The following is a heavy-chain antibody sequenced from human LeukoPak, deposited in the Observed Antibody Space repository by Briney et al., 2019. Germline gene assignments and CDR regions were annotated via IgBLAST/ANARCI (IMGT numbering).Heavy chain of an antibody. CDR3: AHVELYSSSGFDY. CDR2: IYWNDDK. D-gene: IGHD6-6*01. V-gene: IGHV2-5*01. Sequence: SGPTLVKLTQTLTLNCTFWGFSLSTSAGGVVWIPHTPGKTLQWLAVIYWNDDKRYSPSLRSRLTITKDTSKKQVVLTMTNMDPVDTATYYCAHVELYSSSGFDYWGQGTLVTVSS. CDR1: GFSLSTSAGG. J-gene: IGHJ4*02.